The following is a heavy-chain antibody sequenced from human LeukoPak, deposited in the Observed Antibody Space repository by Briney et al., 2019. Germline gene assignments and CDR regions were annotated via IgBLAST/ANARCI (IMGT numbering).Heavy chain of an antibody. Sequence: PSETLSLTCAVYGGSFSGYYWSWIRQPPGKGLEWVSAISSNGVSTYYADSVKGRFTISRDNSKNTLYLQVNSLRAEDTAVYYCARRPSYYFDYWGQGTLVTVS. CDR3: ARRPSYYFDY. V-gene: IGHV3-23*01. J-gene: IGHJ4*02. CDR1: GGSFSGYY. CDR2: ISSNGVST.